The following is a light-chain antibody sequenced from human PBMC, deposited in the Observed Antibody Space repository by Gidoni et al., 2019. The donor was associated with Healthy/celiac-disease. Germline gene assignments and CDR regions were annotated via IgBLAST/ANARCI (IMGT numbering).Light chain of an antibody. Sequence: DIQMTQSPSTLSASVGDRVTITCRASQSISSWLAWYQQKPGKAPKLLIYKASSLESGVPSRFSGSGSGTEFTLTISRLQPDDFATYYCQQYNSSPWTFGQXTKVEIK. CDR2: KAS. CDR1: QSISSW. J-gene: IGKJ1*01. V-gene: IGKV1-5*03. CDR3: QQYNSSPWT.